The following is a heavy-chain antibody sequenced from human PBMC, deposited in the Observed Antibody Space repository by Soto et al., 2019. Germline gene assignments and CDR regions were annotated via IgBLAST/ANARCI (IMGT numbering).Heavy chain of an antibody. CDR1: GYSFTSYW. D-gene: IGHD6-13*01. Sequence: PGESLKISCKGSGYSFTSYWISWVRQMPGKGLEWMGRIDPSDSYTNYSPYFQGHVTISADKSISTAYLQWSSLKASDTAMYYCARGIAAAGTQGGAFDIWGQGTMVTVSS. CDR2: IDPSDSYT. CDR3: ARGIAAAGTQGGAFDI. J-gene: IGHJ3*02. V-gene: IGHV5-10-1*01.